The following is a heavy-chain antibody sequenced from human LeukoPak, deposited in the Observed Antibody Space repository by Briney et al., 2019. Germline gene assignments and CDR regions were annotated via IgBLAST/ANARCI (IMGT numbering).Heavy chain of an antibody. CDR1: GYSISSGYY. CDR3: TSGSYSFYYMDV. CDR2: IYHSGST. V-gene: IGHV4-38-2*02. J-gene: IGHJ6*03. D-gene: IGHD1-26*01. Sequence: PSETLSLTCTVPGYSISSGYYWGWIRQPPGKGLEWIGSIYHSGSTYYNPSLKSRVTISVDTSKNQFSLKLSSVTAADTAVYYCTSGSYSFYYMDVWGKGTTVTVSS.